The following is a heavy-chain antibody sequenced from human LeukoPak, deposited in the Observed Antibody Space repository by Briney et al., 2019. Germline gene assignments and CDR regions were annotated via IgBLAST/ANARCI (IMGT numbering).Heavy chain of an antibody. Sequence: GGSLRLSCAASGITVSSNYMSWVRQAPGKGLEWVSMIYSDGTTHYTDSVKGRFSISKDNSKNTLNLQMVSLRAEDTAVYYCAKGQQWPFYYYMDVWGKGTTVTVSS. D-gene: IGHD6-19*01. CDR2: IYSDGTT. CDR3: AKGQQWPFYYYMDV. V-gene: IGHV3-53*01. CDR1: GITVSSNY. J-gene: IGHJ6*03.